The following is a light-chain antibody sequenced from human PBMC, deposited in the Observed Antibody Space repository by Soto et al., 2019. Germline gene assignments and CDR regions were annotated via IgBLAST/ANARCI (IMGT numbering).Light chain of an antibody. CDR1: QTISSW. CDR2: KAS. J-gene: IGKJ1*01. Sequence: DIQMTQSPSTLSGSVGDRVTITCRASQTISSWLDWYQQKPGKAPKLLIYKASTLKSGVPSRFSGSGSGTEFIITTSSRQPDEVATYYYQQYNNNSEAFGQGTKVELK. V-gene: IGKV1-5*03. CDR3: QQYNNNSEA.